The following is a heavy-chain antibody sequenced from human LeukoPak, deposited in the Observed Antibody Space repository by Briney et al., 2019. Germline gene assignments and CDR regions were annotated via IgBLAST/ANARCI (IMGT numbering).Heavy chain of an antibody. D-gene: IGHD6-19*01. Sequence: PGGSLRLSCAASGFTFSSYDMHWVRQATGKGLEWVSAIGTAGDTYYPGSVKGRFTISRENAKNSLYLQMNSLRAGDTAVYYCARYSSGWSSGSLDAFDIWGQGTMVTVSS. V-gene: IGHV3-13*01. CDR1: GFTFSSYD. CDR2: IGTAGDT. J-gene: IGHJ3*02. CDR3: ARYSSGWSSGSLDAFDI.